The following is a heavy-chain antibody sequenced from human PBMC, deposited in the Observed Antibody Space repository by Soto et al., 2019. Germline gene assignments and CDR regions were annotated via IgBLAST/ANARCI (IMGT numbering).Heavy chain of an antibody. Sequence: PGGSLRLSCAASGFIFSSYGMHWVRQPPGKGLEWVAVISYDGSNKYCADSVKGRFTISRDNSKNTLYLQMNSLRAEDTAVYFCVKGNGVTSYGVAPYFFYYWGQGTPVTVSS. CDR1: GFIFSSYG. J-gene: IGHJ4*02. CDR3: VKGNGVTSYGVAPYFFYY. CDR2: ISYDGSNK. D-gene: IGHD3-3*01. V-gene: IGHV3-30*18.